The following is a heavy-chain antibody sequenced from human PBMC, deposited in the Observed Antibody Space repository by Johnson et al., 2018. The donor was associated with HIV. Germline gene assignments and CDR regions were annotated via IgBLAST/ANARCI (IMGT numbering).Heavy chain of an antibody. J-gene: IGHJ3*02. Sequence: QVQLVESGGGVVQPGRSMRLSCAASGFTFSSYAMHWVRQAPGKGLEWVAVISYDGSNKYYADSLKGRFTISRDNSKNTLYLQMNSLRAEDTAVYYCARGTGTDDAFDIWGQGTMVTVSS. V-gene: IGHV3-30*14. CDR3: ARGTGTDDAFDI. CDR2: ISYDGSNK. D-gene: IGHD1-1*01. CDR1: GFTFSSYA.